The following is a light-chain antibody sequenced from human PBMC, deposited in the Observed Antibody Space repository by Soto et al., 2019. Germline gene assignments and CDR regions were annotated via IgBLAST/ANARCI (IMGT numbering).Light chain of an antibody. Sequence: EIVMTQSPATLSVSPGERATLSCRASQRVSSNLAWYQQKPGQAPRLLIYGASTRATGIPARLSGSGSGTEFTLTISSQQSEDFAVYYCQQYNNWPGTFGQGTKVEIK. J-gene: IGKJ1*01. CDR1: QRVSSN. V-gene: IGKV3-15*01. CDR2: GAS. CDR3: QQYNNWPGT.